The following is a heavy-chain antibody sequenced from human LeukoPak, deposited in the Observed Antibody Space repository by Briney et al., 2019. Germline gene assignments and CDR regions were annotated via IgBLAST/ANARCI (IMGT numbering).Heavy chain of an antibody. CDR2: INYSGST. CDR3: ARATRGYQTPRRSYYYMDV. V-gene: IGHV4-34*01. CDR1: GGSFSGYY. Sequence: WETLSLICAVYGGSFSGYYWSWIRQPPGKGLEWIGEINYSGSTNYNPSLKSRVTISVDTSKNQFSLKLSSVTAADTAVYYCARATRGYQTPRRSYYYMDVWGKGTTVSVSS. J-gene: IGHJ6*03. D-gene: IGHD3-16*02.